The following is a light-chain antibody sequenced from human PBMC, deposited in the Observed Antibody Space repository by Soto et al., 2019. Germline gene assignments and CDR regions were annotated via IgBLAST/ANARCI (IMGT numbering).Light chain of an antibody. J-gene: IGKJ4*01. V-gene: IGKV3-20*01. CDR3: QQYGYPQLT. CDR2: GAS. CDR1: QSISSNY. Sequence: EIALPQSPGTLSLSPGETVTLSCRASQSISSNYVAWFQHKPGQAPRLLIYGASSRAPGIPERFSGSGSGTDFSLTINRLEPEDSAVFYCQQYGYPQLTFGGGTKVDSK.